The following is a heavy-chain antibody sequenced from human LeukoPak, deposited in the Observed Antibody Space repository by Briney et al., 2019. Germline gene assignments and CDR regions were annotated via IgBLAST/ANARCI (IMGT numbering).Heavy chain of an antibody. D-gene: IGHD6-13*01. CDR3: AREGAAAGTWVY. V-gene: IGHV4-39*07. CDR2: IYYSGSN. CDR1: GGSISSSSYY. J-gene: IGHJ4*02. Sequence: SETLSLTCTVSGGSISSSSYYWGWIRQPPGEGLEWNGSIYYSGSNYYNPSLKSRVTISVDTSKNQFSLQLSSVTAADTAVYYCAREGAAAGTWVYWGQGTLVTVSS.